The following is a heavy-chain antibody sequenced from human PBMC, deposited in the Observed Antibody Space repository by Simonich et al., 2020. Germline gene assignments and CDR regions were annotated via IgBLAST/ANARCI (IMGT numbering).Heavy chain of an antibody. Sequence: QVQLVQSGAEVKKPGASVKVSCKASGYTFTSYDINWVRKATGQGREWLGWMNPNSGNTGYAQKVQGRVTNTRNTSISTAYMELSSLRSEDTAVYYCARTYSGSYYYFDYWGQGTLVTVSS. D-gene: IGHD1-26*01. V-gene: IGHV1-8*03. CDR3: ARTYSGSYYYFDY. CDR2: MNPNSGNT. CDR1: GYTFTSYD. J-gene: IGHJ4*02.